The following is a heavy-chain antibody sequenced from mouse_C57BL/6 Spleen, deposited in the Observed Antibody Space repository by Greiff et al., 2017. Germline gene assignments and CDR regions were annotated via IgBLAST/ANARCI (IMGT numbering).Heavy chain of an antibody. CDR3: ARSTVVARGYFDV. D-gene: IGHD1-1*01. Sequence: VQLQESGAELVKPGASVKMSCKASGYTFTSYWITWVKQRPGQGLEWIGDIYPGSGSTNYNEKFKSKATLTVDTSSSTAYMQLSSLTSEDSAVYYCARSTVVARGYFDVWGTGTTVTVSS. J-gene: IGHJ1*03. V-gene: IGHV1-55*01. CDR1: GYTFTSYW. CDR2: IYPGSGST.